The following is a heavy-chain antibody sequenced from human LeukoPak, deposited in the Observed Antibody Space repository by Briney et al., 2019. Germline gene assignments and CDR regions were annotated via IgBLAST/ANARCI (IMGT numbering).Heavy chain of an antibody. Sequence: GGSLRLSCAASGFTFSGSAMHGVRQASGKGLEGVGRIRSKANSYATAYAASVKGRFTISRDDSKNTAYLQMNSLKTEDTAVYYCTRHDSMVRGYRWFDPWGQVTLVTVSS. CDR2: IRSKANSYAT. CDR1: GFTFSGSA. V-gene: IGHV3-73*01. D-gene: IGHD3-10*01. J-gene: IGHJ5*02. CDR3: TRHDSMVRGYRWFDP.